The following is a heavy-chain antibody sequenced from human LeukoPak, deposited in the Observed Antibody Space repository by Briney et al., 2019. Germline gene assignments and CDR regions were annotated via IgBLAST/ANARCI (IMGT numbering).Heavy chain of an antibody. CDR3: AKDIRVAADLGALSFDY. CDR1: GFTLGAYD. Sequence: GGSLRLSCTASGFTLGAYDIHWVRQAPGKGLEWVSSISSNSNYIGYADSVKGRFTISRDNAKNSLYLQMNNLRAEDTAVYYCAKDIRVAADLGALSFDYWGQGTLVTVSS. V-gene: IGHV3-9*01. J-gene: IGHJ4*02. CDR2: ISSNSNYI. D-gene: IGHD2-2*01.